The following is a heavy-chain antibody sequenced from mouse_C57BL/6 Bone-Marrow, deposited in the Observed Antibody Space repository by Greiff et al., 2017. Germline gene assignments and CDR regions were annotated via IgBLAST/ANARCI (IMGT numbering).Heavy chain of an antibody. V-gene: IGHV5-6*01. D-gene: IGHD2-2*01. CDR3: ARGGLRRAWFAY. CDR1: GFTFSSYG. J-gene: IGHJ3*01. Sequence: DVQLVESGGDLVKPGGSLKLSCAASGFTFSSYGMSWVRQTPDKRLEWVATISSGGSYTYYPDSVKGRFTISRDNAKNTLYLQMSSLKSEDTAMYYWARGGLRRAWFAYWGQGTLVTVSA. CDR2: ISSGGSYT.